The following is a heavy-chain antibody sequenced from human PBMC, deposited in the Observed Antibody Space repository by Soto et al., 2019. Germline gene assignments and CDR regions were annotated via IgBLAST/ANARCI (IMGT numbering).Heavy chain of an antibody. D-gene: IGHD6-13*01. V-gene: IGHV3-49*04. CDR1: GFTFGDYA. CDR3: TRGISCSC. Sequence: LRLSCTASGFTFGDYAVTWVRQAPGQGLEWVGFIRSKTYGGTTQNAASVKGRFTISRDDSKSIAYLQMNSLKTEDTAVYYCTRGISCSCWGQGTLVTVSS. CDR2: IRSKTYGGTT. J-gene: IGHJ4*02.